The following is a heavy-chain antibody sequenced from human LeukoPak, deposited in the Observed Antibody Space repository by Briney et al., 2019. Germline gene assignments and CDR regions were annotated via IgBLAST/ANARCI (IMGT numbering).Heavy chain of an antibody. CDR2: IYRDGTT. V-gene: IGHV4-4*02. D-gene: IGHD3-22*01. CDR1: GGSVSINNW. Sequence: PSETLSLTCAVSGGSVSINNWWSWVRQPPGKGLEWIGEIYRDGTTNYNPSLRSRVTILVDKSRNQFSLKLNSVTAADTAVYYCATTEGYYYDSSGYYGEYGMDVWGQGTTVTVSS. CDR3: ATTEGYYYDSSGYYGEYGMDV. J-gene: IGHJ6*02.